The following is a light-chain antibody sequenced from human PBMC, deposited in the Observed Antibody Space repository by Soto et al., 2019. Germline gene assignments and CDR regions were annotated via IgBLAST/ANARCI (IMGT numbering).Light chain of an antibody. V-gene: IGKV2-30*02. CDR3: MQGTHWPWT. Sequence: DVVMTQSPLSLPVTLGQPASISCRSSQSLIHSDGNTYLNWFQQRPGQSPRRLIYKVSDRDSGVPDRFSGSGSGTDFTLKISRVEAEDVGVYYCMQGTHWPWTFGQGTEVDLK. CDR2: KVS. J-gene: IGKJ1*01. CDR1: QSLIHSDGNTY.